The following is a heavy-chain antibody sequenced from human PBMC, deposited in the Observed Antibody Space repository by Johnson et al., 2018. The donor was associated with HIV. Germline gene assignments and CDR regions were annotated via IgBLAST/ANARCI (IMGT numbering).Heavy chain of an antibody. CDR2: INWNSGNI. D-gene: IGHD2-21*02. V-gene: IGHV3-9*01. J-gene: IGHJ3*02. CDR3: AKDRGPLVVTAIHDGNSGAFDI. Sequence: VQLVESGGGLVQPGRSLRLSCAGSGFTFDDYAMHWVRQGPGRVLEWVSGINWNSGNIAYADSVKGRFTISRDNARNSLYLQMNSLRAGDTALYYCAKDRGPLVVTAIHDGNSGAFDIWGQGTMVTVSS. CDR1: GFTFDDYA.